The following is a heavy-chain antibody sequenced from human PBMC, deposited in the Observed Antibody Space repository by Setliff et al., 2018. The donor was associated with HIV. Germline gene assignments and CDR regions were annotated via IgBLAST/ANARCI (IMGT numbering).Heavy chain of an antibody. Sequence: PSGTLSLTCAVYGGSFSGYHWNWIRQFPGKGLEWIGEINHTGNTQYNPSLKSRVTMSEETSKNQFSLKLKSVTAADTAIYFCARGKGGLVGPAEFDYWGPGTLVTVSS. CDR1: GGSFSGYH. D-gene: IGHD1-26*01. V-gene: IGHV4-34*01. CDR3: ARGKGGLVGPAEFDY. J-gene: IGHJ4*02. CDR2: INHTGNT.